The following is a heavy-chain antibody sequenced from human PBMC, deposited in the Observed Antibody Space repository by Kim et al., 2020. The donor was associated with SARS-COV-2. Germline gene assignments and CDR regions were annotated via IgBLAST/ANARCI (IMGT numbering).Heavy chain of an antibody. D-gene: IGHD3-3*01. CDR3: AKDLRGYDLDGMDV. CDR1: GFTFRSYG. J-gene: IGHJ6*02. CDR2: IWYDGRNK. Sequence: GGSLRLSCAASGFTFRSYGMHWVRQAPGKGLVWVAVIWYDGRNKYYVDSVKGRFTISRDNSKNTLYLQMNSLRAEDTAVYYCAKDLRGYDLDGMDVWGQGTTVTVSS. V-gene: IGHV3-33*06.